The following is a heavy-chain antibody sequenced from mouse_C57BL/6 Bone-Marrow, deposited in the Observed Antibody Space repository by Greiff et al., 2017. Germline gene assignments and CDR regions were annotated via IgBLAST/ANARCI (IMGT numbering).Heavy chain of an antibody. CDR1: GYTFTDYE. Sequence: QVHVKQSGAELVRPGASVTLSCKASGYTFTDYEMHWVKQTPVHGLEWIGAIDPETGGTAYNQKFKGKAILTADKSSSTAYMELRSLTSEDSAVYYCTREGWLQYYFDYWGQGTTLTVAS. CDR2: IDPETGGT. CDR3: TREGWLQYYFDY. J-gene: IGHJ2*01. V-gene: IGHV1-15*01. D-gene: IGHD2-3*01.